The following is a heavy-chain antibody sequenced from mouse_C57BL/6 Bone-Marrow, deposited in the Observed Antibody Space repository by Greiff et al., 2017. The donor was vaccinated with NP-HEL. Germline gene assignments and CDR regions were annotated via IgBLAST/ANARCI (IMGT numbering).Heavy chain of an antibody. D-gene: IGHD1-1*01. CDR3: ARDNYYGSSPLAY. CDR2: ISDGGSYT. J-gene: IGHJ3*01. CDR1: GFTFSSYA. V-gene: IGHV5-4*01. Sequence: EVKLVESGGGLVKPGGSLKLSCAASGFTFSSYAMSWVRQTPEKRLAWVATISDGGSYTYYPDNVKGRFTISRDNAKNNLYLQMSHLKSEDTAMYYWARDNYYGSSPLAYWGQGTLVTVSA.